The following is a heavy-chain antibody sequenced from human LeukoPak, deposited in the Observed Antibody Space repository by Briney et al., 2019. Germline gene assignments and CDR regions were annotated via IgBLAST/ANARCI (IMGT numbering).Heavy chain of an antibody. Sequence: GGSLRLSCAASGFTVSSKYMSWVRQAPGKGLEWVSVIYSGGNTYYADSVKGRFTISRDNSKNTVNLQMNSLRAEDTAVYYCASGIGVGSVYFDYWGQGTLVTVSS. CDR3: ASGIGVGSVYFDY. J-gene: IGHJ4*02. CDR2: IYSGGNT. D-gene: IGHD6-19*01. CDR1: GFTVSSKY. V-gene: IGHV3-66*01.